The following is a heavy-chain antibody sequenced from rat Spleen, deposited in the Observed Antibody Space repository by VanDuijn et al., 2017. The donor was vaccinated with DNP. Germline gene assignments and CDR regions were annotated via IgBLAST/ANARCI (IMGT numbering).Heavy chain of an antibody. V-gene: IGHV2S13*01. Sequence: QVQLKESGPGLVQPSRTLSLTCTVSGFSLTSYNVHWVRQPPGKGMEWMGVIWSGGNTDYNSALKPRLSISRDTSESRVFLTVTSLQTEDTGIYYCNRKEFGQPGVYWGQGVMVTVSS. D-gene: IGHD1-4*01. CDR3: NRKEFGQPGVY. CDR1: GFSLTSYN. J-gene: IGHJ2*01. CDR2: IWSGGNT.